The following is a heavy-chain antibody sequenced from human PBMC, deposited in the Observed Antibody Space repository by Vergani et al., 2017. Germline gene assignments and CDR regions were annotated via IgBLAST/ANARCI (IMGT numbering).Heavy chain of an antibody. V-gene: IGHV1-69*17. D-gene: IGHD2-15*01. CDR3: ASLYCSGGSCSKGYFDL. J-gene: IGHJ2*01. CDR2: IIPIFGIA. CDR1: GGTFSSYA. Sequence: QVQLVQSGAEVKKPGSSVKVSCKASGGTFSSYAISWVRQAPGQGLEWMGGIIPIFGIATYAQKFQGRVTITADKSTSTAYMELSSLRSEDTAVYYCASLYCSGGSCSKGYFDLWGRGTLVTVSS.